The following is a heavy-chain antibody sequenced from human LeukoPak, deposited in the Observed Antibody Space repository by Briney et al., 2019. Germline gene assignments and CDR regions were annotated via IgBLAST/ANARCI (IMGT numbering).Heavy chain of an antibody. Sequence: PGGSLRLSCAASGFTFSSYEMNWVRQAPGKGLEWVSGISGSGGSTYYADSVKGRFTISRDNSKNTLYLQMNSLRAEDTAVFYCAKEAFITTVRGVNYYYGMDVWGQGTTVAVSS. CDR1: GFTFSSYE. D-gene: IGHD3-10*01. CDR3: AKEAFITTVRGVNYYYGMDV. V-gene: IGHV3-23*01. CDR2: ISGSGGST. J-gene: IGHJ6*02.